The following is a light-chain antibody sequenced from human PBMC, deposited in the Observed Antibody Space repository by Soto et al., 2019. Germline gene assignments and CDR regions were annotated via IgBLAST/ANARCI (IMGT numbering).Light chain of an antibody. CDR3: CSYGRSVV. Sequence: QSALTQPPSASGSPGQSVTISCTGTSSDVGGYNYVSWYQQHPGKAPKLMIYEASKRPSGVPNRFSGSKSGNTASLTISGLHAEDEADYYCCSYGRSVVFGGGTKLTVL. J-gene: IGLJ2*01. CDR2: EAS. CDR1: SSDVGGYNY. V-gene: IGLV2-8*01.